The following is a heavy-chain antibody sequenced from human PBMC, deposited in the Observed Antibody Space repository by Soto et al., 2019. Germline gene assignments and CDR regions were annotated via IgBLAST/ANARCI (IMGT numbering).Heavy chain of an antibody. J-gene: IGHJ4*02. V-gene: IGHV3-23*01. Sequence: GGSLRLSCAASGFTFSSYAMSWVRQAPGKGLEWVSAISGSGGSTYYADSVKGRFTISRDNSKNTLYLQMNSLRAEDTAVYYCAKDLPLRYFDWLFAAFDYWGQGTLVTVSS. CDR1: GFTFSSYA. D-gene: IGHD3-9*01. CDR2: ISGSGGST. CDR3: AKDLPLRYFDWLFAAFDY.